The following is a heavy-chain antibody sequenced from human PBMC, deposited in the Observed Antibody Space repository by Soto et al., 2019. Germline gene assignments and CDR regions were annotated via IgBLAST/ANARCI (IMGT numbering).Heavy chain of an antibody. D-gene: IGHD2-15*01. CDR3: ARAEGIVVVVAATQNKSFSLLP. Sequence: VASVKVSCKASGYTFTSYDINWVRQATGQGLEWMGWMNPNSGNTGYAQKFKGRVTMTRNTSISTAYMELSSLRSEDTAVYYCARAEGIVVVVAATQNKSFSLLPWGQGTLVTVS. J-gene: IGHJ5*02. CDR1: GYTFTSYD. CDR2: MNPNSGNT. V-gene: IGHV1-8*01.